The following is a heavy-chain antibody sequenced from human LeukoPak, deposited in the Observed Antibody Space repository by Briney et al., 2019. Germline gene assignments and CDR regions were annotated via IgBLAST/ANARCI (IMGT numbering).Heavy chain of an antibody. J-gene: IGHJ4*02. CDR2: NNHSGST. V-gene: IGHV4-34*01. D-gene: IGHD6-13*01. CDR1: GGSFSGYY. CDR3: ARGRGSIAAAGSFDY. Sequence: SETLSLTCAVYGGSFSGYYRSWIPQPPGKGLEYIGENNHSGSTNYNPSLKSRVTISVDTSKNQFSLKLSSVTAADTAVYYCARGRGSIAAAGSFDYWGQGTLVTVSS.